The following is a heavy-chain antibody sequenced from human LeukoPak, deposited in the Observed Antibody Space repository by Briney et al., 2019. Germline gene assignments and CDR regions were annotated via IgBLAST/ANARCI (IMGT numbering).Heavy chain of an antibody. Sequence: PGGSLRLSCVASGFIFSRYGMHWVRQAPGKGLEYVSAISNSGGSTYYANSVKGRFTISRDNSKNTLHLQMNSLRAEDTAIYYCAKDRGDYYYYAMDVWGQGTTVTVSS. J-gene: IGHJ6*02. CDR3: AKDRGDYYYYAMDV. D-gene: IGHD1-26*01. CDR2: ISNSGGST. V-gene: IGHV3-64*04. CDR1: GFIFSRYG.